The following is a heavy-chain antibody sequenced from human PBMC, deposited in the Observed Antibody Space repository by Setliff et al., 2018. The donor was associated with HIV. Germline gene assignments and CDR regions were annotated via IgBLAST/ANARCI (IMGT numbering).Heavy chain of an antibody. CDR3: ARGRFGELMSY. CDR2: LYYSGSI. J-gene: IGHJ4*02. Sequence: SETLSLTCSVSGGSITTTDYYWTWIRQSPGKGLEWIGSLYYSGSIYYNPSLKSRVTMSVDTSKNQFSLKLSSVTAADTAVYYCARGRFGELMSYWGQGTLVTVSS. D-gene: IGHD3-10*01. V-gene: IGHV4-39*07. CDR1: GGSITTTDYY.